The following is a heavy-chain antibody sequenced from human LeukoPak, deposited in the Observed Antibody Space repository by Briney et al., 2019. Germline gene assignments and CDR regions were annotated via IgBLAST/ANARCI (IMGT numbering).Heavy chain of an antibody. V-gene: IGHV1-18*01. Sequence: GASVKVSCKASGYTFTSYGISWVRQAPGQGLGWMGGISAYNGNTNYSQKRQGRVTMTTYASTSTAYMDVGRLRSDDTAVYYCAKDGPCYYGSGSCIYNWFDPWGQGTLVTVSS. CDR3: AKDGPCYYGSGSCIYNWFDP. D-gene: IGHD3-10*01. CDR2: ISAYNGNT. J-gene: IGHJ5*02. CDR1: GYTFTSYG.